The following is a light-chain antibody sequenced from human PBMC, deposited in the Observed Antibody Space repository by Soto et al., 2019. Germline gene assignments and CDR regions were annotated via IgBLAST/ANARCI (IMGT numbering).Light chain of an antibody. V-gene: IGKV1-5*03. J-gene: IGKJ1*01. Sequence: DIQMTQSPSTLSASVGDRVTITCRASQSISSWLAWYQQKPGKAPKLLIYKASSLESGVPSRFSGSGSGTEFTLTISSLQPDVFATYYCQQYNSYSTFGQGTKVDIK. CDR3: QQYNSYST. CDR2: KAS. CDR1: QSISSW.